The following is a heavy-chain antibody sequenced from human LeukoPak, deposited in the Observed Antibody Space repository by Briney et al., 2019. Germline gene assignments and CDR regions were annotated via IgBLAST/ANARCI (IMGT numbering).Heavy chain of an antibody. CDR3: ARYRLLFGSGPPQYYFDF. CDR2: ISGYNGNT. J-gene: IGHJ4*01. CDR1: GYTFDSYG. V-gene: IGHV1-18*01. Sequence: ASVKVSCKGSGYTFDSYGITWVRQAPGQGLEWMGWISGYNGNTNYAQKLQGRVTMTTDTSTSTAYMQLRSLRSDDTAVYYCARYRLLFGSGPPQYYFDFWGQGTLDTVSS. D-gene: IGHD3-10*01.